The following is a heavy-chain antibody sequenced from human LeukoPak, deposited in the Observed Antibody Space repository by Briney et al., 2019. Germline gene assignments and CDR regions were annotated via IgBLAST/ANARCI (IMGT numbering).Heavy chain of an antibody. V-gene: IGHV1-46*01. Sequence: GASVKVSCKASGYTFTSYYMHWVQQAPGQGLEWMGIINPSGGSTSYAQKFQGRVTMTRDMSTSTVYMELSSLRSEDTAVYYCARDRGATVTTVLFDYWGQGTLVTVSS. J-gene: IGHJ4*02. D-gene: IGHD4-17*01. CDR1: GYTFTSYY. CDR3: ARDRGATVTTVLFDY. CDR2: INPSGGST.